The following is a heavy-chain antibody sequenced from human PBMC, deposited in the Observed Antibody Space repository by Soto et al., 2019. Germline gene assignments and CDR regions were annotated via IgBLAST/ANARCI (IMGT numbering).Heavy chain of an antibody. CDR1: GGSISSGGYY. V-gene: IGHV4-31*03. Sequence: SETLSLTCTVSGGSISSGGYYWSWIRQHPGKGLEWIGYIYYSGSTYYNPSLKSRVTISVDTSKNQFSLKLSSVTAADTAVYYCARCHYDTETPTNWIDPSGQGTLVTVST. CDR3: ARCHYDTETPTNWIDP. J-gene: IGHJ5*02. D-gene: IGHD3-3*01. CDR2: IYYSGST.